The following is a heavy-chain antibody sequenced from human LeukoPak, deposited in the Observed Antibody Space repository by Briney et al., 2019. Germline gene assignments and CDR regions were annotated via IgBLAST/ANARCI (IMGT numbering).Heavy chain of an antibody. CDR1: GGTFSSYA. Sequence: SVKVSFKASGGTFSSYAISWVRQSAGQGLEWMGGIIPIFGTVNYAQKFQGRVTITADKSTSTAYMELSSLRSEDTAVYYCARGPDSSSVWFDPWGQGTLVTVSS. D-gene: IGHD6-6*01. CDR3: ARGPDSSSVWFDP. CDR2: IIPIFGTV. J-gene: IGHJ5*02. V-gene: IGHV1-69*06.